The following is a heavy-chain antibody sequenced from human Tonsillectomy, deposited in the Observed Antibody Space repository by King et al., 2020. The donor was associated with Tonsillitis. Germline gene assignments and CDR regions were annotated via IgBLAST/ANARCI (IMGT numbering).Heavy chain of an antibody. J-gene: IGHJ4*02. CDR3: TTFWSGYFDY. CDR2: IDQDGSEK. D-gene: IGHD3-3*01. Sequence: VQLVESGGGLVQPGGSLRLSCAASVFPFRIYWMSWVRQATGKGLEWVANIDQDGSEKFYVDSVKGRFTLSRDNAKNSLYLQMNSLRAEDTAVYFCTTFWSGYFDYWGQGTLVTVSS. V-gene: IGHV3-7*01. CDR1: VFPFRIYW.